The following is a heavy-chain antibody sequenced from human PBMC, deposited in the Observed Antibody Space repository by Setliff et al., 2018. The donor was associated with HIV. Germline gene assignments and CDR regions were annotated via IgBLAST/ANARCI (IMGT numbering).Heavy chain of an antibody. D-gene: IGHD1-26*01. Sequence: GGSLRLSCAASGFTFSNYAMSWVRQAPGEGLEWVSAILSTGERTFYADSVKGRFTISRDNSKNTLFLQMNSLRPEDTATYYCVRDPIEGYPDYFDYWGQGTPVTVSS. V-gene: IGHV3-23*01. J-gene: IGHJ4*02. CDR3: VRDPIEGYPDYFDY. CDR1: GFTFSNYA. CDR2: ILSTGERT.